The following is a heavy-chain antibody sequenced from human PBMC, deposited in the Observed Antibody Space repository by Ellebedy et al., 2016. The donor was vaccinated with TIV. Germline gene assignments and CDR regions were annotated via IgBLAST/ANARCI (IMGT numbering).Heavy chain of an antibody. CDR3: ARVPLDGAVAGTVEVAFDY. CDR1: GLIFSTYW. Sequence: GESLKISCAASGLIFSTYWMAWVRQAPGKGLEWVANIKDDGSEKYYVDSVKGRFTISRDNAKNSLYLQMNTLRAEDTAVYYCARVPLDGAVAGTVEVAFDYWGQGTLVTVSS. CDR2: IKDDGSEK. D-gene: IGHD6-19*01. J-gene: IGHJ4*02. V-gene: IGHV3-7*03.